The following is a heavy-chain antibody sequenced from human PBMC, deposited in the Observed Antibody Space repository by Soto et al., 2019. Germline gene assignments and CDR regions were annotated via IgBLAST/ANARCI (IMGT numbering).Heavy chain of an antibody. D-gene: IGHD1-26*01. CDR1: GFTFSSYA. CDR3: ARDFGSLGATIDY. V-gene: IGHV3-23*01. CDR2: ISGSGGST. Sequence: GGSLRLSCAASGFTFSSYAMRWVRQAPGKGLEWVSAISGSGGSTYYADSVKGRFTISRDNSKNTLYLQMNSLRAEYTSVYYCARDFGSLGATIDYWGQGTLVTVSS. J-gene: IGHJ4*02.